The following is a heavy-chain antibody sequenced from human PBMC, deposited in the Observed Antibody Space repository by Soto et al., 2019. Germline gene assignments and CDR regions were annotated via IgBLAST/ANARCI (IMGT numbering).Heavy chain of an antibody. Sequence: GGSLRLSCAASEFTFSNAWMSWVRQAPGKGLEWVGRIKSKTDGGTTDYAAPVKGRFTISRDDSKNTLYLQMNSLKTEDTAVYYCTTDQGYYDSSGYYFDWGQGTLVTVSS. J-gene: IGHJ4*02. CDR1: EFTFSNAW. V-gene: IGHV3-15*01. CDR3: TTDQGYYDSSGYYFD. CDR2: IKSKTDGGTT. D-gene: IGHD3-22*01.